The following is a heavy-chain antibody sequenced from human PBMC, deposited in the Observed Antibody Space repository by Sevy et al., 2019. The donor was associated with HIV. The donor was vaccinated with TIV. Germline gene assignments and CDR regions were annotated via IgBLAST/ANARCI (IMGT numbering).Heavy chain of an antibody. CDR1: GYTFSNYG. V-gene: IGHV1-18*01. CDR3: ARVAGAYDY. Sequence: ASVKVSCKTSGYTFSNYGISWVRHAPGQGLEWMGWISVSNGNTKYAQKFRGRVTLTTEISTSTVYVELKSLRFDDTAVYYCARVAGAYDYWGQGTLVTVSS. J-gene: IGHJ4*02. D-gene: IGHD6-13*01. CDR2: ISVSNGNT.